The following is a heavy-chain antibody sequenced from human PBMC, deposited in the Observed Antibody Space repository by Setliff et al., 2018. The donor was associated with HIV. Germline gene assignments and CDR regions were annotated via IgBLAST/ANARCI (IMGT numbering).Heavy chain of an antibody. CDR2: IFHSAAT. D-gene: IGHD5-12*01. V-gene: IGHV4-38-2*01. J-gene: IGHJ4*02. CDR1: GYSISSGYY. CDR3: ARRGAYGYDYFDY. Sequence: SETLSLTCAVSGYSISSGYYWGWIRQPPGKGLEWIGSIFHSAATNYNPALKSRVTISIDTSKNQFSLKLTSVTAADTAVYYCARRGAYGYDYFDYWGPGILVTVSS.